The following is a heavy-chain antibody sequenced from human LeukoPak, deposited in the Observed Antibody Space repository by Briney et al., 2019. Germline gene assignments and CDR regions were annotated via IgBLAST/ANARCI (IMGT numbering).Heavy chain of an antibody. J-gene: IGHJ4*02. V-gene: IGHV1-69*13. CDR3: ARDITGTTGNPFDY. D-gene: IGHD1-7*01. Sequence: SLKVSCKASGYTFTSYGISWVRQAPGQGLEWMGGIIPIFGTANYAQKFQGRVTITADESTSTAYMELSSLRSEDTAVYYCARDITGTTGNPFDYWGQGTLVTVSS. CDR2: IIPIFGTA. CDR1: GYTFTSYG.